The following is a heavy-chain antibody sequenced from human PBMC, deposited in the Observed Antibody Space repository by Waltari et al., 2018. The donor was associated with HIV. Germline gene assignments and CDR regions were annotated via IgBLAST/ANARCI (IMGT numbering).Heavy chain of an antibody. J-gene: IGHJ5*02. CDR2: IYYSGST. Sequence: QLQLQESGPGLVKPSETLSLTCTVPGGSISSSCYSWGWIRQPPGKGLEWIGSIYYSGSTYYNPSLKSRVTISVDTSKNQFSLKLSSVTAADTAVYYCARDLLAVAGSWFDPWGQGTLVTVSS. D-gene: IGHD6-19*01. CDR1: GGSISSSCYS. CDR3: ARDLLAVAGSWFDP. V-gene: IGHV4-39*07.